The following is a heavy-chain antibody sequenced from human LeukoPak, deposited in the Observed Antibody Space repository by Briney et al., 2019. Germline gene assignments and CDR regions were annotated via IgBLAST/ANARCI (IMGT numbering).Heavy chain of an antibody. D-gene: IGHD3-3*01. V-gene: IGHV4-39*01. CDR3: ARHLTYYDFWSGYLTGHFAY. J-gene: IGHJ4*02. CDR1: GGSISSSSYY. Sequence: SETLSLTCTVSGGSISSSSYYWGWIRQPPGKGLEWIGSIYYSGSTYYNPSLKSRVTISVDTSKNQFSLKLSSVTAADTAVYYCARHLTYYDFWSGYLTGHFAYWGQGTLVTVSS. CDR2: IYYSGST.